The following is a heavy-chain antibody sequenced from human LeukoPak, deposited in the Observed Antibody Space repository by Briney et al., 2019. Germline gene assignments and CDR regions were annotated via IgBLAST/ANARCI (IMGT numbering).Heavy chain of an antibody. CDR2: IYYSGST. CDR1: GGSISSSSYY. CDR3: ARHQPTQDGYFDY. Sequence: SETLSLTCTVSGGSISSSSYYWGWIRQPPGKGLKWIGSIYYSGSTYYNPSLKSRVTISVDMSKNQFSLKLSSVTAADTAVYYCARHQPTQDGYFDYWGQGTLVTVSS. J-gene: IGHJ4*02. D-gene: IGHD5-24*01. V-gene: IGHV4-39*01.